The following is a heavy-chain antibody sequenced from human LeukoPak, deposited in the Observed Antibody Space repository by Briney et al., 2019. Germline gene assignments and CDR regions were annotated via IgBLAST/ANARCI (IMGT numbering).Heavy chain of an antibody. CDR2: ISGSGGST. J-gene: IGHJ6*02. V-gene: IGHV3-23*01. CDR3: ARDIKARLRYCSSTSRCPRYYYYYGMDV. Sequence: GGSLRLSCAASGFTFSSYAMSWVRQAPGKGLEWVSAISGSGGSTYYADSVKGRFTISRDNSKNTLYLQMNSLRAEDTAVYYCARDIKARLRYCSSTSRCPRYYYYYGMDVWGQGTTVTVSS. D-gene: IGHD2-2*01. CDR1: GFTFSSYA.